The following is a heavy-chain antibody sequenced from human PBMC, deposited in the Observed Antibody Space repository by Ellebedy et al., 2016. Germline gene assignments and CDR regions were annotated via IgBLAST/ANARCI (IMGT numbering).Heavy chain of an antibody. Sequence: ASVKVSCKASGYTFTSYGISWVRQAPGQGLEWMGRIIPILGIANYAQKFQGRVTITADKSTSTAYMELSSLRSEDTAVFYCARGRSGTSFPNSFDIWGQGTMVTVSS. V-gene: IGHV1-69*04. CDR3: ARGRSGTSFPNSFDI. CDR1: GYTFTSYG. J-gene: IGHJ3*02. D-gene: IGHD1-26*01. CDR2: IIPILGIA.